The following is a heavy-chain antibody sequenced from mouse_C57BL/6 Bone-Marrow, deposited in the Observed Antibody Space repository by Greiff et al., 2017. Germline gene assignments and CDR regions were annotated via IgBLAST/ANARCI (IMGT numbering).Heavy chain of an antibody. CDR2: ISYDGSN. J-gene: IGHJ1*03. V-gene: IGHV3-6*01. CDR3: ATANWEGDWYFDV. Sequence: EVKLVDSGPGLVKPSQSLSLTCSVTGYSITSGYYWNWIRQFPGNKLEWMGYISYDGSNNYNPSLKNRISITRDTSKNQFFLKLNSVTTEDTATYYCATANWEGDWYFDVWGTGTTVTVSS. D-gene: IGHD4-1*01. CDR1: GYSITSGYY.